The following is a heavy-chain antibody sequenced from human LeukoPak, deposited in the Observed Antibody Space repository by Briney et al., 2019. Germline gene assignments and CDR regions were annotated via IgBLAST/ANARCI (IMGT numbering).Heavy chain of an antibody. V-gene: IGHV4-61*02. CDR1: GGSISSGTYY. CDR3: ARDSI. CDR2: IYSSGST. Sequence: SETLSLTCNVSGGSISSGTYYWSWIRQPAGKGLEWIGRIYSSGSTYYNPSLSNRLTISIDTSRNQFSLRLSSVTAADTAVYYCARDSIWGQGTLVTVSS. J-gene: IGHJ4*02.